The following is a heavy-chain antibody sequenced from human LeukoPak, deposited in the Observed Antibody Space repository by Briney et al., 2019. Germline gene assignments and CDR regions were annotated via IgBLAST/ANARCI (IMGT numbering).Heavy chain of an antibody. V-gene: IGHV7-4-1*02. J-gene: IGHJ4*02. D-gene: IGHD3-10*01. Sequence: ASVKVSCKASGYTFTSYAMNWVRQAPGQGLEWMGWINTNTGNPTYAQGFTGRFVFSLDTSVSTAYLQISSLKAEDTAVYYCARALYDITMVRGVTFDYWGQGTLVTVSS. CDR1: GYTFTSYA. CDR3: ARALYDITMVRGVTFDY. CDR2: INTNTGNP.